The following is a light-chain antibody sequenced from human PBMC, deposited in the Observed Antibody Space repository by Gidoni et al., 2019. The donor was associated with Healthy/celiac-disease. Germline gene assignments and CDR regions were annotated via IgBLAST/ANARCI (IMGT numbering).Light chain of an antibody. J-gene: IGKJ1*01. CDR3: QQYNSYSWT. Sequence: DLQITQSPSTLSASVGARVTITCRASQSISSWLAWYQQKPGKAPKLLIYDASSLESGVPLRFSGSGSGTEFTLTISSLQPDDFATYYCQQYNSYSWTFGQGTKVEIK. CDR2: DAS. V-gene: IGKV1-5*01. CDR1: QSISSW.